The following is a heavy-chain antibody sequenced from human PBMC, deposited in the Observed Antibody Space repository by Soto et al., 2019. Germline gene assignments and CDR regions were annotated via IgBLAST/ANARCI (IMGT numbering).Heavy chain of an antibody. CDR3: ARNAARYCSSTSCYGDYGMDV. J-gene: IGHJ6*02. CDR2: IYYSGST. CDR1: GGSISCDH. Sequence: SETRSLTCTVSGGSISCDHWNWIRQPPGKGLEWIGYIYYSGSTYYNPSLKSRVTMSVDTSKNQFSLKLSSVTAVDTAVYYCARNAARYCSSTSCYGDYGMDVWGQGTTVTVSS. V-gene: IGHV4-59*04. D-gene: IGHD2-2*01.